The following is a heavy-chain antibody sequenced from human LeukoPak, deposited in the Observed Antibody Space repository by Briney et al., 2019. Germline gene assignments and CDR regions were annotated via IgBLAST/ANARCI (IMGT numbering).Heavy chain of an antibody. J-gene: IGHJ4*02. CDR3: AKEPSFRPGYFDY. CDR1: GFTSSSYG. CDR2: IRYDGSNK. Sequence: GGSLRLSCAASGFTSSSYGMHWVRQAPGKGLEWVAFIRYDGSNKYYADSVKGRFTISRDNSKNTLYLQMNSLRAEDTAVYYCAKEPSFRPGYFDYWGQGTLVTVSS. V-gene: IGHV3-30*02.